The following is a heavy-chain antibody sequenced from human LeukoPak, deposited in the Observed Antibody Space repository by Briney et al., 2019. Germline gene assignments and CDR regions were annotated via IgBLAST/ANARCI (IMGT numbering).Heavy chain of an antibody. CDR3: ARDQGRARAFGDYAFDY. CDR1: GFTFSSYG. V-gene: IGHV3-30*03. J-gene: IGHJ4*02. D-gene: IGHD4-17*01. Sequence: GGSLRLSCAASGFTFSSYGMHWVRQAPGKGLEWVAVISYDGSNKYYADSVKGRFTISRDNSKNTLYLQMNSLGADDTAVYYCARDQGRARAFGDYAFDYWGQGTLVTVSS. CDR2: ISYDGSNK.